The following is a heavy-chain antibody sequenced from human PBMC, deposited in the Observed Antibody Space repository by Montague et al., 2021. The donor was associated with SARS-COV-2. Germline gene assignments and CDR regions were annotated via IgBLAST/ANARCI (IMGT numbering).Heavy chain of an antibody. Sequence: SETLSLTCAVYGGSFSVYYWSWIRQPPGKGLEWIGEINHSGGTNYNPSLKSRVTISVDTSKNQVSLKLSSATAADTAVYYCARMRFFDWPPHYYMDVWGKGTTVTVSS. CDR2: INHSGGT. D-gene: IGHD3-9*01. V-gene: IGHV4-34*01. CDR1: GGSFSVYY. CDR3: ARMRFFDWPPHYYMDV. J-gene: IGHJ6*03.